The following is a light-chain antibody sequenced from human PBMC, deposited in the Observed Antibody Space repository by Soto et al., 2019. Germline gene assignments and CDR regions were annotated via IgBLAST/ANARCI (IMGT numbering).Light chain of an antibody. CDR2: GAS. V-gene: IGKV3D-20*02. Sequence: EIVLTQSPATLSLSPGERATLSCRASQSVSSSYLAWYQQKPGQAPRLLIYGASSRATGIPDRFSGSGSGTDFTLTISSLEAEDSAVYYCQQRGSWPATFGPGTKVGIK. CDR1: QSVSSSY. CDR3: QQRGSWPAT. J-gene: IGKJ3*01.